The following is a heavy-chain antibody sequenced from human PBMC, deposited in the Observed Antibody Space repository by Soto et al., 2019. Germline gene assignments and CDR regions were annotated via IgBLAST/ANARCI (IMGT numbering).Heavy chain of an antibody. CDR1: GDSMTSGGYY. CDR3: ARGAPRPRDVPTYFNF. J-gene: IGHJ4*02. Sequence: PSETLSLTCSVSGDSMTSGGYYWSWVRHHPGKGLEWVGSIYYTGDTYFNPSLKSRITVSMDTSKNEFSLKLTSVTSADKAVYFCARGAPRPRDVPTYFNFWGQGTMVT. CDR2: IYYTGDT. V-gene: IGHV4-31*03.